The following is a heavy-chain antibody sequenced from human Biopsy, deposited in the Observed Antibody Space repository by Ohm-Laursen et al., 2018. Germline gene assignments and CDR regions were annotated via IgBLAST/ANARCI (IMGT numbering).Heavy chain of an antibody. CDR1: SASINLYY. J-gene: IGHJ3*02. Sequence: TLSLTCTVSSASINLYYWGWIRQSPGKGLEWIACIDYRGSTNYNPSLKSRVSISIDTSKNQLSLRLNSVTAADTAVYYCARVPRSIYDSTFDSFNIWGPGTMVTVSS. CDR2: IDYRGST. D-gene: IGHD3-22*01. V-gene: IGHV4-59*01. CDR3: ARVPRSIYDSTFDSFNI.